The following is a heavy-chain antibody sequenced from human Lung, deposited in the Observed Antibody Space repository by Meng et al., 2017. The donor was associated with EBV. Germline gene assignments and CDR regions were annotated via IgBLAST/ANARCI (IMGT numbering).Heavy chain of an antibody. Sequence: QVQLQESGPGLVKPSGTLSLTCTVSGGSISSSNWWSWVRPPPGKGLEWIGEVHHSGTTNHNPSLKSRVTMSVDKSKNQFSLNLTSVTAADTAVYYCARSSVPMGRPPSYWGQGTQVTVSS. CDR2: VHHSGTT. V-gene: IGHV4-4*02. J-gene: IGHJ4*02. CDR1: GGSISSSNW. CDR3: ARSSVPMGRPPSY. D-gene: IGHD3-10*01.